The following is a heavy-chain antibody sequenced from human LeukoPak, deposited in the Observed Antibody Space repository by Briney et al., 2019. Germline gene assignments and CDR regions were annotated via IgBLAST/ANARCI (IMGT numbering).Heavy chain of an antibody. D-gene: IGHD1-14*01. V-gene: IGHV3-74*01. Sequence: QTGGSLRLSCAASGFTFRTYWMNWVRQAPGKGLVWVSRIESDGSSTSYADSVKGRFTVSRDNAKNTLYLQMNSLRAEDTAVYYCVRNFYNQGDYWGQGTLVTVSS. CDR1: GFTFRTYW. CDR2: IESDGSST. CDR3: VRNFYNQGDY. J-gene: IGHJ4*02.